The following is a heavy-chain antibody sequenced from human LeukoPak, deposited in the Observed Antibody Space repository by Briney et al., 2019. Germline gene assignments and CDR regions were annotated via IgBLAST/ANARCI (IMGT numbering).Heavy chain of an antibody. V-gene: IGHV3-23*01. CDR3: AKGPGRNDSSGYYYGWFDP. CDR2: ISGSGDNT. Sequence: GGSLRLFCATSGFTFSSYGMTWVRQAPGKGLEWVSSISGSGDNTYYADSVKGRFTFSRDNTKATLYLQMNSLRAEDTAVYYCAKGPGRNDSSGYYYGWFDPWGQGTLVTVSS. CDR1: GFTFSSYG. J-gene: IGHJ5*02. D-gene: IGHD3-22*01.